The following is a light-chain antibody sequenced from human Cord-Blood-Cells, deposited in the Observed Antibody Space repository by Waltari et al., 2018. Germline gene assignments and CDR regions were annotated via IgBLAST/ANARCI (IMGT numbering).Light chain of an antibody. CDR3: CSYAGSSTYV. J-gene: IGLJ1*01. CDR2: EVS. Sequence: QSALTQPASVSGSPGQSITISCTGTSSDDGSYNLVSWYQQHPGKAPKLMIYEVSKRPSGVSNRFSGSKSGNTASLTISGLQAEDEADYYGCSYAGSSTYVLGTGTKVTVL. CDR1: SSDDGSYNL. V-gene: IGLV2-23*02.